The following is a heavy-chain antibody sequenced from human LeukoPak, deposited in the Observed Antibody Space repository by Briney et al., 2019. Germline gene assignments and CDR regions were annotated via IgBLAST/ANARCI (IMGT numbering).Heavy chain of an antibody. V-gene: IGHV3-23*01. Sequence: GGSLRLSCAASGFTFSSFAMSWVRQAPGQGLEWVSAISDNSGNTYYADSVKGRFTISRDNSENTLYLQMNSLRAEDTALYYCSNGRTSSGTLQHDYWGQGTLSPSPQ. CDR2: ISDNSGNT. D-gene: IGHD6-19*01. J-gene: IGHJ4*02. CDR1: GFTFSSFA. CDR3: SNGRTSSGTLQHDY.